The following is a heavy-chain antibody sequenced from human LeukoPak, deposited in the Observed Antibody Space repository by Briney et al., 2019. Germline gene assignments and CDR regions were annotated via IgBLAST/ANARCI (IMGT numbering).Heavy chain of an antibody. CDR3: ARDLGTMTGSEDY. D-gene: IGHD3-22*01. V-gene: IGHV3-21*01. Sequence: PGGSLRLSCAASGFTFSSYWMHWVRQAPGKGLEWVSSISSSSSYIYYADSVKGRFTISRDNAKNSLYLQMNSLGAEDSAVYYCARDLGTMTGSEDYWGQGTLVTVSS. J-gene: IGHJ4*02. CDR2: ISSSSSYI. CDR1: GFTFSSYW.